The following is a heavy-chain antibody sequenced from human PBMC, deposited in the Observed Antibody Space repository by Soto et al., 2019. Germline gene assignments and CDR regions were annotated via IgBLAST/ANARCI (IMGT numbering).Heavy chain of an antibody. CDR1: SGSISSSNW. CDR3: ARGGFSRGYYYYSLDV. J-gene: IGHJ6*03. D-gene: IGHD5-12*01. CDR2: IYHSGST. V-gene: IGHV4-4*02. Sequence: PSETLSLTCAVSSGSISSSNWWSWVRQPPGKGLEWNGEIYHSGSTNYNPSLKSRVTISVDKSKNQFSLRLSSVTAADTAVYYCARGGFSRGYYYYSLDVWGKGTTVTVS.